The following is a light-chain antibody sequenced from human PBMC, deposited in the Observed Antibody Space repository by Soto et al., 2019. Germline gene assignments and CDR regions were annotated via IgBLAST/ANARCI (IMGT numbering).Light chain of an antibody. CDR3: QQSYNGPFT. CDR2: SAS. J-gene: IGKJ3*01. V-gene: IGKV1-39*01. Sequence: DIQMTQSPSSLSASVGDRVTVTCRAGQSISRYLKWYQQRPGKAPKLLIYSASTLQTGVPSRFSGSGSGTDFTLTISSLQPEDFATYYCQQSYNGPFTFGPGTKVDI. CDR1: QSISRY.